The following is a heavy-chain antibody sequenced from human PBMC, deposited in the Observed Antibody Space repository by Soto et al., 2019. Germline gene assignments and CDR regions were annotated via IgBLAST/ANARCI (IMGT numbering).Heavy chain of an antibody. CDR3: ATESFDH. CDR2: ISGSGGNT. V-gene: IGHV3-23*01. Sequence: EVQLSETGGGLVQPGKSLRLSSAASGFTCSSYPMDWVRQAPGKGLEWVSIISGSGGNTNYADSVKGRFTISRDNSKNTVFLQMNSLRAEDTAVYYCATESFDHWGQGTLVTVSS. J-gene: IGHJ4*02. CDR1: GFTCSSYP.